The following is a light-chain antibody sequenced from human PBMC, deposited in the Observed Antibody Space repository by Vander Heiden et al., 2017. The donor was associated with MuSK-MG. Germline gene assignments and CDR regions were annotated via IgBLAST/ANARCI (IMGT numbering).Light chain of an antibody. J-gene: IGKJ2*01. V-gene: IGKV1-39*01. CDR2: ATS. CDR3: QQSFLTPFT. Sequence: DIQMTQSPSSLSASVGGRVTITCRASQNINNYLNWYQQKPGKAPKLLIYATSTLQSGVPSRFRGSGSGTEFTLTIAGLQPADFATYSCQQSFLTPFTFGQGTKVDI. CDR1: QNINNY.